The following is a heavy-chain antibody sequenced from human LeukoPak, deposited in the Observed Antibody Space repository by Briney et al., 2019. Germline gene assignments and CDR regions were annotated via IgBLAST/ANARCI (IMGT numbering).Heavy chain of an antibody. CDR3: ARPTLTSRDAFDI. CDR2: IYPGDSDT. J-gene: IGHJ3*02. CDR1: GYSFTSYW. V-gene: IGHV5-51*01. Sequence: GESLKISCKGSGYSFTSYWIGWVRQMPGKGLEWMGIIYPGDSDTRYSPSFQGQVTISADKSISTAYLQWSSLKASDTAMYYCARPTLTSRDAFDIWGQGTMVTVSS. D-gene: IGHD4/OR15-4a*01.